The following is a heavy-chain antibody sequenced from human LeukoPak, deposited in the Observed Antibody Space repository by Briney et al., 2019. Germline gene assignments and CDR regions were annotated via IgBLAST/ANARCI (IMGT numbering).Heavy chain of an antibody. V-gene: IGHV1-69*04. CDR2: IIPILGIA. D-gene: IGHD2-15*01. Sequence: ASVKVSCKXSGGTFSSYTISWVRQAPGQGLEWMGRIIPILGIANYAQKFQGRVTITADKSTSTAYMELSSLRSEDTAVYYCARDLGGGSCYSACWFDPWGQGTLVTVSS. CDR1: GGTFSSYT. CDR3: ARDLGGGSCYSACWFDP. J-gene: IGHJ5*02.